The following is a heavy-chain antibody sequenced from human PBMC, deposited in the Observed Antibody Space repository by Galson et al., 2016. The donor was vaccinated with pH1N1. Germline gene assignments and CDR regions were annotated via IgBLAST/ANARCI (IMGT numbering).Heavy chain of an antibody. CDR3: SKGGSLSLPHDAFEI. CDR1: GFTFSSYA. V-gene: IGHV3-23*01. Sequence: SLRLSCAASGFTFSSYAINWVRQAPGKGLEWVSVISGNGGNPYYADAVKGRFTISRDNSKNTLYLQMNSLRAGDTAIYYCSKGGSLSLPHDAFEIWGQGTMVTVSS. CDR2: ISGNGGNP. J-gene: IGHJ3*02.